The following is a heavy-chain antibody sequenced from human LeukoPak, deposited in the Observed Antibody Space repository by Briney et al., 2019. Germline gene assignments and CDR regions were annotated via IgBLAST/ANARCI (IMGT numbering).Heavy chain of an antibody. CDR3: ARDNDSRDPPHFDY. CDR1: GYTFTDYS. Sequence: ASVKVSCKASGYTFTDYSMHWVRQAPGQGLEWMGWINPDSGGTNYAQKFQDRVTMTRDTSITTASMELSSLRSEDTAVYYCARDNDSRDPPHFDYWGQGTLVTVSS. V-gene: IGHV1-2*02. J-gene: IGHJ4*02. CDR2: INPDSGGT. D-gene: IGHD3-16*01.